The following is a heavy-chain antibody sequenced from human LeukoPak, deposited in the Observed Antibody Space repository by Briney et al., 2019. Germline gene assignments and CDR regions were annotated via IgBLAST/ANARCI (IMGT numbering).Heavy chain of an antibody. CDR1: GYTFTGYY. Sequence: GASVKVSCKASGYTFTGYYMHWVRQAPGQGLEWMGWINPNSGGTNYAQKFQGRVTMTRDTSISTAYMELSRLRSDDAAVYYCARDGAPAFGRSYNWFDPWGQGTLVTVSS. CDR2: INPNSGGT. CDR3: ARDGAPAFGRSYNWFDP. V-gene: IGHV1-2*02. J-gene: IGHJ5*02. D-gene: IGHD1-26*01.